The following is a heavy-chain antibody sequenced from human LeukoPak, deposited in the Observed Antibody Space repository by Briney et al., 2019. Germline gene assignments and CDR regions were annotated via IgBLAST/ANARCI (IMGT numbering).Heavy chain of an antibody. Sequence: PSETLSLTCTISGGSISTYCWNWVRQAPGKGLEWIGYIYYSGNTNYKPSLRSRVTISIDTSMNQFSLELSSVTAADSAMYYCTKAAGRNHYDTWGHGTMVTVSS. CDR1: GGSISTYC. CDR2: IYYSGNT. J-gene: IGHJ3*02. D-gene: IGHD3-10*01. CDR3: TKAAGRNHYDT. V-gene: IGHV4-59*03.